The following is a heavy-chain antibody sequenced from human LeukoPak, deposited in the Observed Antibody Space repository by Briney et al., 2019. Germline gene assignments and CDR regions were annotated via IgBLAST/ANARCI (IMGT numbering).Heavy chain of an antibody. CDR1: GFTFSSYA. Sequence: GGSLRLSCAASGFTFSSYAMHWVRQAPGKGLVWVAVISYDGSNKYYADSVKGRFTISRDNSKNTLYLQMNSLRAEDTAVYYCARDKEPYDSSGYYYYWGQGTLVTVSS. V-gene: IGHV3-30-3*01. D-gene: IGHD3-22*01. CDR3: ARDKEPYDSSGYYYY. J-gene: IGHJ4*02. CDR2: ISYDGSNK.